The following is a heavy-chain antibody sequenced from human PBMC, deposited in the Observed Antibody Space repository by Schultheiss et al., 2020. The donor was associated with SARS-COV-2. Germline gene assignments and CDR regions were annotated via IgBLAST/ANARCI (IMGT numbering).Heavy chain of an antibody. D-gene: IGHD3-22*01. CDR2: ISSSSSYT. CDR1: GFTFSSYS. J-gene: IGHJ3*01. CDR3: ARGAHSSTDAFDV. V-gene: IGHV3-21*05. Sequence: GGSLRLSCAASGFTFSSYSMNWVRQAPGKGLEWVSYISSSSSYTNYADSVKGRFTNSRDNAKNTVYLQMNSLRVEDTAIYYCARGAHSSTDAFDVWGQGTVVTVSS.